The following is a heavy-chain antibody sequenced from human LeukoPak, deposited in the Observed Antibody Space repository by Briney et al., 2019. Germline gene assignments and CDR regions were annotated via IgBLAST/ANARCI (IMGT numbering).Heavy chain of an antibody. D-gene: IGHD3-10*01. CDR3: ARDQYGSGDGYYMDL. CDR2: ISSSGITI. V-gene: IGHV3-48*03. J-gene: IGHJ6*03. CDR1: GFTFSSYA. Sequence: PGGSLRLSCAASGFTFSSYAMSWVRQAPGKGPEWVSYISSSGITIFYADSVKGRFTISRDNAKNSLYLQMNSLRSEDTALYYCARDQYGSGDGYYMDLWGKGTTVTISS.